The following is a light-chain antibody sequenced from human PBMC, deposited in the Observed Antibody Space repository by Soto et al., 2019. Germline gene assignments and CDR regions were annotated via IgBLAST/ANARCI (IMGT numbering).Light chain of an antibody. V-gene: IGLV2-11*01. Sequence: QSVLTQPRSVSGSPGQSVTISCTGTSSDVGTYNYVSWYQQHPGKAPKVMIYDVSKRPSGVPDRFSGSKSGNTASLTISGLQAEDEADYYCCSYAGSYNIVFGNGTKVT. CDR1: SSDVGTYNY. J-gene: IGLJ1*01. CDR2: DVS. CDR3: CSYAGSYNIV.